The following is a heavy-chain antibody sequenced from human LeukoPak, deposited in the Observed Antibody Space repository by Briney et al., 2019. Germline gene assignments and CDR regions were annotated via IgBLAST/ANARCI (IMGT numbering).Heavy chain of an antibody. J-gene: IGHJ6*02. Sequence: GGSLRLSCAASGFTFSSYAMSWVRQVPGKGLEWVSVISGSGDNTYYADSVKGRFTISRDNSKNTLYLQMNSLRAEDTAVYYCAKWRSGAYYYGMDVWGQGTTVTVSS. CDR3: AKWRSGAYYYGMDV. V-gene: IGHV3-23*01. CDR2: ISGSGDNT. CDR1: GFTFSSYA. D-gene: IGHD1-26*01.